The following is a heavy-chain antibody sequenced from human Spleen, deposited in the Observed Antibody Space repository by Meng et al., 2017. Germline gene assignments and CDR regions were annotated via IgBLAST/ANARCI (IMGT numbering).Heavy chain of an antibody. D-gene: IGHD4-11*01. CDR2: INHSGST. CDR1: GDSISSGGYY. CDR3: ARGPTTMAHDFDY. V-gene: IGHV4-31*03. Sequence: VQLQESGPGLVKPSQTLSLTCTVSGDSISSGGYYWSWIRQHPGKGLEWIGEINHSGSTNYNPSLESRATISVDTSQNNLSLKLSSVTAADSAVYYCARGPTTMAHDFDYWGQGTLVTVSS. J-gene: IGHJ4*02.